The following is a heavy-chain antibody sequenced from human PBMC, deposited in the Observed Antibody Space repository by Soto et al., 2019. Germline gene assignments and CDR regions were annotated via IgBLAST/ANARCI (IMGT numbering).Heavy chain of an antibody. V-gene: IGHV3-23*01. CDR1: GLTFSNYA. J-gene: IGHJ4*02. Sequence: GGSLRLSCAPSGLTFSNYAMSWVRQAPGGGLEWVSSMSGSSSTTYYADSVKGRFTISRDRSKNTLYLQMSSMRAEDTALYYCAKDQERELPTVMDFLGQEALDAVSS. CDR2: MSGSSSTT. D-gene: IGHD1-7*01. CDR3: AKDQERELPTVMDF.